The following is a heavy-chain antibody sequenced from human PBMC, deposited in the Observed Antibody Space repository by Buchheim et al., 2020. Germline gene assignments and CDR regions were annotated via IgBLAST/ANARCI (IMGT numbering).Heavy chain of an antibody. CDR1: GFTFSSYS. CDR2: ISSSSSYI. Sequence: EVQLVESGGGLVKPGGSLRLSCAASGFTFSSYSMNWVRQAPGKGLEWVSSISSSSSYIYYADSVKGRFTITRDNAKNSLYLQKSSLRAEDTAVYYCAGVLGGTYYYGMDVWGQGT. D-gene: IGHD3-16*01. J-gene: IGHJ6*02. CDR3: AGVLGGTYYYGMDV. V-gene: IGHV3-21*01.